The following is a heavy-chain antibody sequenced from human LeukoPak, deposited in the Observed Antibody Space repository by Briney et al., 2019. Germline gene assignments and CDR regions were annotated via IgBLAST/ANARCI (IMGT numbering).Heavy chain of an antibody. CDR1: GYTFTSYD. J-gene: IGHJ4*02. CDR3: ARGLESVVPAASGATDY. V-gene: IGHV1-8*01. CDR2: MNPNSGNT. D-gene: IGHD2-2*01. Sequence: GASVKVSCKASGYTFTSYDINWVRQATGQGLEWMGWMNPNSGNTGYAQKFQGRVTMTRNTSISTAYMELSSLRSEDTAVYYCARGLESVVPAASGATDYWGQGPLVTVSS.